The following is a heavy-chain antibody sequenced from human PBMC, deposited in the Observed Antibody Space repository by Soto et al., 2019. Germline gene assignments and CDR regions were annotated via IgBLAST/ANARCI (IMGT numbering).Heavy chain of an antibody. Sequence: EVQLVESGGGLVKPGGSLRLSCAASGFTFSSYSMNWVRQAPGKGLEWVSSISSSSSYIYYADSVKGRFTISRDNAKNSLYLQMNSLRAEDTAVYYCARDEGSGYDKNDNDFDYWGQGTLVTVSS. V-gene: IGHV3-21*01. J-gene: IGHJ4*02. CDR2: ISSSSSYI. CDR3: ARDEGSGYDKNDNDFDY. D-gene: IGHD5-12*01. CDR1: GFTFSSYS.